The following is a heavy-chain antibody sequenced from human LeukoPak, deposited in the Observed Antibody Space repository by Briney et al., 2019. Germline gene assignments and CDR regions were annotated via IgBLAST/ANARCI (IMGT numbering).Heavy chain of an antibody. CDR3: ARSPPPGATAYGVVDS. CDR2: INHGGST. CDR1: GGSFTNYY. D-gene: IGHD3-10*01. Sequence: KSSETLSLTCAVYGGSFTNYYWSWIRQPPGKGLEWSGEINHGGSTNYNPSLKSRVTISVDTSKDQFSLKLTSVTAADTAVYYCARSPPPGATAYGVVDSWGRGTLVTVSS. J-gene: IGHJ5*01. V-gene: IGHV4-34*01.